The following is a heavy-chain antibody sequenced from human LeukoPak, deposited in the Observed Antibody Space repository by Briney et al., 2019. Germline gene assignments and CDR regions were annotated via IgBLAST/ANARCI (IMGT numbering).Heavy chain of an antibody. CDR1: GFTFSSYA. D-gene: IGHD2-2*01. J-gene: IGHJ4*02. CDR3: AKYESRFCSSTSCYPFDY. V-gene: IGHV3-23*01. Sequence: GGSLRLSCAASGFTFSSYAVSWVRQAPGKGLEWVSAISGSGGSTYYADSVKGRFTISRDNSKNTLYLQMNSLRAEDTAVYYCAKYESRFCSSTSCYPFDYWGQGTLVTVSS. CDR2: ISGSGGST.